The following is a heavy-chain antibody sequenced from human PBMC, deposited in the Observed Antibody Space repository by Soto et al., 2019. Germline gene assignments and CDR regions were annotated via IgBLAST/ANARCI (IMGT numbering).Heavy chain of an antibody. CDR3: AIHRNYYDSSGYYSYDAFDI. CDR2: IYYSGST. J-gene: IGHJ3*02. D-gene: IGHD3-22*01. Sequence: PLEILSLTCTVSGGSISSYYLSWIRQPPGKGLEWIGYIYYSGSTNYNPSIKSRVTISVDASKNQFSLKLSSVTAADTAVYYCAIHRNYYDSSGYYSYDAFDIWGQGTMVTVSS. CDR1: GGSISSYY. V-gene: IGHV4-59*08.